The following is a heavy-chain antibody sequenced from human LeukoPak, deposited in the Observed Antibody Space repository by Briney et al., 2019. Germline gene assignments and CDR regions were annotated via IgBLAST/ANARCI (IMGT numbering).Heavy chain of an antibody. V-gene: IGHV4-59*01. CDR1: GGSISSYY. CDR3: ARDIRGSGWNTPQSMDV. Sequence: SETLSLTCTVSGGSISSYYWSWIRQPPGKGLEWIGYIYYSGSTNYNPSLKSRVTISVDTSKNQFSLKLSSVTAADTAVYYCARDIRGSGWNTPQSMDVWGQGTTVTVSS. D-gene: IGHD6-19*01. CDR2: IYYSGST. J-gene: IGHJ6*02.